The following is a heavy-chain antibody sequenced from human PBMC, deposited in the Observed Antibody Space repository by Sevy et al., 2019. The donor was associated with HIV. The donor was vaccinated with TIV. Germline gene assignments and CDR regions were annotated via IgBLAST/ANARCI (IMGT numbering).Heavy chain of an antibody. CDR2: VYHSGTA. CDR3: ARHSHGSGTYYVPFDS. V-gene: IGHV4-38-2*01. Sequence: SETLSLTCAVSGYSITSGFLWGWIRQPPGKGLEWIRSVYHSGTAYNNPSVNSRVIVSVDTSKNQFSLKLNSVTAADTAVYYCARHSHGSGTYYVPFDSWGQRTLVTVSS. D-gene: IGHD3-10*01. CDR1: GYSITSGFL. J-gene: IGHJ4*02.